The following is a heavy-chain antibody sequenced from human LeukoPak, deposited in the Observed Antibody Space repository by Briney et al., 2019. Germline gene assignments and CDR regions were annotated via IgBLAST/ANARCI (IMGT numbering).Heavy chain of an antibody. CDR1: GFTFSNYN. J-gene: IGHJ4*02. Sequence: QSGGSLRLSCAASGFTFSNYNMNWVRQVPGKGLEWVSYISSGSGTIHYADSVKGRFTISRDNAKNSLYLQMSRLRDEDTAVYYCARAFGWEIRAAPYADYWGQGTLVIVSS. CDR2: ISSGSGTI. V-gene: IGHV3-48*02. D-gene: IGHD3-10*01. CDR3: ARAFGWEIRAAPYADY.